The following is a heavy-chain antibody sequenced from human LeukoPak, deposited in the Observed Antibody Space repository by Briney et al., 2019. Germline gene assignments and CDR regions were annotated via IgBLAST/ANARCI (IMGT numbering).Heavy chain of an antibody. J-gene: IGHJ4*02. Sequence: PSETLFLTCTVSGGSISSSSYYWGWIRQPPGKGLEWIGSIYYSGSTYYNPSLKSRVTISVDTSKNQFSLKLSSVTAADTAVYYCARQRGSGWYPGDLDYWGQGTLVTVSS. CDR2: IYYSGST. D-gene: IGHD6-19*01. CDR1: GGSISSSSYY. V-gene: IGHV4-39*01. CDR3: ARQRGSGWYPGDLDY.